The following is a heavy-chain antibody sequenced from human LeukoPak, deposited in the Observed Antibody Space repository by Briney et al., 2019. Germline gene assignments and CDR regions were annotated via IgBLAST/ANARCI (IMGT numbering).Heavy chain of an antibody. V-gene: IGHV4-4*08. CDR2: VYNSGRT. J-gene: IGHJ4*02. Sequence: SETLSLTCIVSGVSISNYYWSWIRQPPGKGLEWIGCVYNSGRTSYNPYLKGRVSISADMPKNQFSLKLTSVTAADTAVYYCARGYFYWGQGALVTVSS. D-gene: IGHD3-9*01. CDR3: ARGYFY. CDR1: GVSISNYY.